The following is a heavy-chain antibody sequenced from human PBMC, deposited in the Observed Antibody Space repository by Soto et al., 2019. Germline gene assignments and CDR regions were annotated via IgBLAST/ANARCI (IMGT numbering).Heavy chain of an antibody. CDR1: GFNLIRYG. CDR3: AKDKDSGYDYYYYYGMDV. D-gene: IGHD5-12*01. V-gene: IGHV3-30*18. CDR2: MSSDGSYT. Sequence: GGSLRLSCAASGFNLIRYGMHWVRQAPGKGLEWIAGMSSDGSYTPYADSMKGRFTISRDNSKNTLYLQMNSLRAEDTAVYYCAKDKDSGYDYYYYYGMDVWGQGTTVTVSS. J-gene: IGHJ6*02.